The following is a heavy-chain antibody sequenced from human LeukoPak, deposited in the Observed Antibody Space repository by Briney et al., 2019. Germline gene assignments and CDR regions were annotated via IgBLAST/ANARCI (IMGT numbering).Heavy chain of an antibody. D-gene: IGHD4-17*01. Sequence: GGSLRLSCAASGFTFSSYSMNWVRQAPGKGLEWVSSISSSSSYIYYADSVKGRFTISRDNAKNSLYLQMNSLRAEDTAVYYCARDQNPYAEIGYWGQGTLVTVPS. CDR1: GFTFSSYS. V-gene: IGHV3-21*01. CDR2: ISSSSSYI. J-gene: IGHJ4*02. CDR3: ARDQNPYAEIGY.